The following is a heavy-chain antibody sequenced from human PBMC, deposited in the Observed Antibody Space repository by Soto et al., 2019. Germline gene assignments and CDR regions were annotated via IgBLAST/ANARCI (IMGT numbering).Heavy chain of an antibody. D-gene: IGHD5-12*01. Sequence: PGGSXRLSCASSGFTFSSYDMNWVRQAPGKGLEWVSAIGVYANTYYADSVKGRFTISRDDSRNTVHLQLNSLRVDDTAVYYCANESNVGYTGDYFDSWGQGTLVTVSS. CDR1: GFTFSSYD. J-gene: IGHJ4*02. V-gene: IGHV3-23*01. CDR2: IGVYANT. CDR3: ANESNVGYTGDYFDS.